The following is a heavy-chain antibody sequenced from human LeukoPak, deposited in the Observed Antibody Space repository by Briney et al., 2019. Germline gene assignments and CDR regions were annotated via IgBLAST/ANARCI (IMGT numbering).Heavy chain of an antibody. CDR2: MNPNSGNT. V-gene: IGHV1-8*01. CDR3: ARGPPRYYYGSGSFYGMDV. CDR1: GYTFTSCD. Sequence: GASVKVSCKASGYTFTSCDINWVRQATGQGLEWMGWMNPNSGNTGYAQKFQGRVTMTRNTSISTAYMELSSLRSEDTAVYYCARGPPRYYYGSGSFYGMDVWGQGTTVTVSS. J-gene: IGHJ6*02. D-gene: IGHD3-10*01.